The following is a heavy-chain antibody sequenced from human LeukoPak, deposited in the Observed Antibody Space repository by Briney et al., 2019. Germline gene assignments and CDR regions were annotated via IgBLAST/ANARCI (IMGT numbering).Heavy chain of an antibody. D-gene: IGHD3-3*01. Sequence: GGSLRLSCAASGFTLSSYAMSWVRQAPGKGLEWVSAISGSGGSTYYADSVKGRFTISRDNSKNTLYLQMNSLRAEDTAVYYCAKVSYYDFWSGYLDYWGQGTLVTVSS. CDR1: GFTLSSYA. CDR3: AKVSYYDFWSGYLDY. CDR2: ISGSGGST. V-gene: IGHV3-23*01. J-gene: IGHJ4*02.